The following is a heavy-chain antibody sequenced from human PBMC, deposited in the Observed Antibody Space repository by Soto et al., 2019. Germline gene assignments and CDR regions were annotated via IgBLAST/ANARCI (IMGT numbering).Heavy chain of an antibody. D-gene: IGHD2-15*01. CDR3: ARTCRSGGSCYQGY. Sequence: ASVKVSCKASGYTFSSYGINWVRQAPGQGLEWVGWVSVYNGDTNYAQNFQGRVTMTTDTSTSTAYMEVGSLRSDDTAVYYCARTCRSGGSCYQGYWGEGTLVTVSS. J-gene: IGHJ4*02. V-gene: IGHV1-18*01. CDR1: GYTFSSYG. CDR2: VSVYNGDT.